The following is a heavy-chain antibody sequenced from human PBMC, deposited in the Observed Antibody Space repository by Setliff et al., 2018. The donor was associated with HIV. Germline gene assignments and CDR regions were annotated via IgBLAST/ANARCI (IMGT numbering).Heavy chain of an antibody. V-gene: IGHV7-4-1*02. Sequence: ASVKVSCKASGYTITTYGLNWVRQVPGQGLEWMGWIDPNTGSPTYARGFTGRFVFSLGISVGTAFLQISSLKSEDTALYFCLTGRKEFDIWGQGTMVTVSS. CDR3: LTGRKEFDI. D-gene: IGHD1-1*01. CDR1: GYTITTYG. J-gene: IGHJ3*02. CDR2: IDPNTGSP.